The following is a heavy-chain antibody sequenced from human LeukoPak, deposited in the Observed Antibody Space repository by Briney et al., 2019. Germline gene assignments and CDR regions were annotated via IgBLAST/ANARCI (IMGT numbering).Heavy chain of an antibody. CDR1: GYILRNYD. D-gene: IGHD1-26*01. CDR2: ISVYNGNT. CDR3: AGVHSGRYYGHDY. J-gene: IGHJ4*02. Sequence: ASVKVSCKASGYILRNYDMSWVRQAPGQGLEWMGWISVYNGNTNYPQKFQGRVTMTTDTSTNTAYMDLRSLRSDDTAMYYCAGVHSGRYYGHDYWGQGTLVTVTS. V-gene: IGHV1-18*01.